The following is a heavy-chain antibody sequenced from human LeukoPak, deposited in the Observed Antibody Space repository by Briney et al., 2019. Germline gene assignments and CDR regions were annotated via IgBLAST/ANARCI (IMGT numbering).Heavy chain of an antibody. CDR3: ARGGPSSWYGYFDY. J-gene: IGHJ4*02. CDR2: IRYDGSNK. V-gene: IGHV3-30*02. CDR1: GFTFSSYG. Sequence: QAGGSLRLSCAASGFTFSSYGMHWVRQAPGKGLEWVAFIRYDGSNKYYADSVKGRFTISRDNSKNTLYLQMNSLRAEDTAVYYCARGGPSSWYGYFDYWGQGTLVTVSS. D-gene: IGHD6-13*01.